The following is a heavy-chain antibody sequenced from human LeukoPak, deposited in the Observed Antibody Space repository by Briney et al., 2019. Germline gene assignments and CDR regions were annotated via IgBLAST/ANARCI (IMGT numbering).Heavy chain of an antibody. CDR1: GYSISSGYS. J-gene: IGHJ4*02. CDR3: ARGVGNYDSGSYNYFDY. Sequence: SEALSLTCTVSGYSISSGYSWGWIRQPPGKGLEWIGSIYHTGSTYYNPSLKSRVTISVDTSKNQFSLKLSSVTAADTAVYYCARGVGNYDSGSYNYFDYWGQGTLVTVSS. CDR2: IYHTGST. D-gene: IGHD3-10*01. V-gene: IGHV4-38-2*02.